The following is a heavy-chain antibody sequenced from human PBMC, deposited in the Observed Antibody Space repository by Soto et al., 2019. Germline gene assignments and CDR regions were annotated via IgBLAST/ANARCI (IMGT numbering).Heavy chain of an antibody. CDR1: GFTLSTYG. D-gene: IGHD6-19*01. J-gene: IGHJ4*02. V-gene: IGHV3-33*01. CDR2: IWYDGSKK. CDR3: ARDGGSGIDY. Sequence: PGGSLRLSCAVSGFTLSTYGVHWLRQVSGKGLEWVAVIWYDGSKKLYADSVKGRCTISRDTSKNTLYLEMNNLRAEDTAVYYCARDGGSGIDYWGQGTLVTVSS.